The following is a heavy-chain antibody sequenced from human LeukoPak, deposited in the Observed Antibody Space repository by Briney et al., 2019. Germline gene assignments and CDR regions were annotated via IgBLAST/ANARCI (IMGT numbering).Heavy chain of an antibody. J-gene: IGHJ4*02. CDR3: ARWTSGGHTFDY. CDR1: GGSFSGYY. V-gene: IGHV4-34*01. Sequence: PSETLSLTCAVYGGSFSGYYWSWIRQPPGKGLEWIGEINHSGSTNYNPSLKSRVTISVDTSKNQFSLKLSSVTAADTAVYYCARWTSGGHTFDYRGQGALVTVSS. CDR2: INHSGST. D-gene: IGHD1-26*01.